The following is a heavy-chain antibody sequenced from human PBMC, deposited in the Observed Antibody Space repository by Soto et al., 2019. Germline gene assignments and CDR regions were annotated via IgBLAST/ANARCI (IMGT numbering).Heavy chain of an antibody. D-gene: IGHD3-10*01. J-gene: IGHJ4*02. CDR3: AGGPYYYGSAF. CDR2: ISGGGTTM. CDR1: GFRFSDHY. Sequence: NPGGSLRLSCAASGFRFSDHYMTWIRQAPGKGLEWVSKISGGGTTMYYADSVKGRFTVSRDNAKNSLYLQMNSLRAEDTAVYYCAGGPYYYGSAFWGQGALVTVS. V-gene: IGHV3-11*01.